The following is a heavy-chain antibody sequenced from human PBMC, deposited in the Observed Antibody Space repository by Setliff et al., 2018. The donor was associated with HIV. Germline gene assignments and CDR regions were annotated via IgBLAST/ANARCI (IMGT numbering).Heavy chain of an antibody. D-gene: IGHD1-1*01. J-gene: IGHJ5*02. CDR2: ISGYTGIT. CDR1: GYIFSHYG. CDR3: ARDPGTGVPGRWVDP. Sequence: ASVKVSCKISGYIFSHYGLTWVRQAPGQGLEYMGYISGYTGITHYAQSFQGRVTMTTDPSKYTAYMELRSLKYDDTAVYYCARDPGTGVPGRWVDPWGQGTMVTVSS. V-gene: IGHV1-18*01.